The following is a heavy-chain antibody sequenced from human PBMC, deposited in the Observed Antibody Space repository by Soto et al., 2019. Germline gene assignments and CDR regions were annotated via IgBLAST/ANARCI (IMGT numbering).Heavy chain of an antibody. CDR2: IEGDGSST. Sequence: EVQLVESGGGLVQPGESLRLSCAASGFTFSSVWMHWVRQAPGKGLEWVSRIEGDGSSTTSADSVKGRFTVSRDDARNTLYLQMSSLRADDTAIYYCAREGLDTAGFFDVWGQGTMVTVSS. CDR1: GFTFSSVW. CDR3: AREGLDTAGFFDV. V-gene: IGHV3-74*01. D-gene: IGHD6-13*01. J-gene: IGHJ3*01.